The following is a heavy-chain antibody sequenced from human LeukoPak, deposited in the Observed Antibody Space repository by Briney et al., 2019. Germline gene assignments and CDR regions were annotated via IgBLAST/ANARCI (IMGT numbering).Heavy chain of an antibody. CDR2: IYHSGST. Sequence: SETLSLTCTVSGGSISSTSYYWGWIRQPPGTGLEWIGSIYHSGSTYYNPSLKSRVTISVDTSKNQFSLKLSSVTAADTAVYYCAKETGTALLPDHWGQGTLVTVSS. V-gene: IGHV4-39*02. CDR1: GGSISSTSYY. J-gene: IGHJ4*02. D-gene: IGHD1-1*01. CDR3: AKETGTALLPDH.